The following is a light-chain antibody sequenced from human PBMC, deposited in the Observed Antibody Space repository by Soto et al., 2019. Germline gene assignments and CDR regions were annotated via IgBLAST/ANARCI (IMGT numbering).Light chain of an antibody. CDR2: AAT. J-gene: IGKJ4*01. CDR3: QQGHTFPLT. Sequence: DIQMTQSPSSVSASVGDRVTITCRASQDISDWLAWHQQKPGKAPNLLIYAATTLHSGVPSRFSGSGSGTDLTLTISSLQPEDFATYYCQQGHTFPLTFGGGTKVEIK. CDR1: QDISDW. V-gene: IGKV1-12*01.